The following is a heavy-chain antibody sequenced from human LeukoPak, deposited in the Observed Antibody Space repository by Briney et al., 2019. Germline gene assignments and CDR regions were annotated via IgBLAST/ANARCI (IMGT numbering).Heavy chain of an antibody. J-gene: IGHJ4*02. CDR2: ISGSDGST. D-gene: IGHD1-26*01. CDR3: AKEEYSGSLLTLDY. Sequence: GGSLRLSCAASGFPLRSYGMSWVRQAPGKGLEWVSAISGSDGSTYYTDSVKGRFTISRDNSKNTLYLQLNSLRAEDTAVYYCAKEEYSGSLLTLDYWGQGTLVTVSS. CDR1: GFPLRSYG. V-gene: IGHV3-23*01.